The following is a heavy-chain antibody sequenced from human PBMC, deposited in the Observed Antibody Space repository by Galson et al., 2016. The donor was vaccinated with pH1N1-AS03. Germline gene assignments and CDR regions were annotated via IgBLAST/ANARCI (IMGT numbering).Heavy chain of an antibody. CDR3: ERDYIVGATRGAGTFDV. CDR2: ISYDGSNK. Sequence: SLRLSCAASGFTFSDFAMHWVRQAPGKGLDWVAVISYDGSNKYYEDSVKGRFTISRDSSKNTLYLQMNSLRPEDTAMYYCERDYIVGATRGAGTFDVWGHGTMVTVSS. CDR1: GFTFSDFA. D-gene: IGHD1-26*01. J-gene: IGHJ3*01. V-gene: IGHV3-30*14.